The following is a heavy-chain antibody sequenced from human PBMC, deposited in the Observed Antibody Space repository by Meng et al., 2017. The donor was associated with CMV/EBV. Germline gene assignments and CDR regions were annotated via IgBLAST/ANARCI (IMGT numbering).Heavy chain of an antibody. CDR2: VSYDGSNK. CDR1: GFIFSTYA. J-gene: IGHJ4*02. V-gene: IGHV3-30-3*01. D-gene: IGHD4-23*01. Sequence: GGSLRLSCTVSGFIFSTYAMHWVRQAPGKGLEWVALVSYDGSNKYYADSVKGRFTISRDNSKHTLYLQMNSLRPEDTAVYYCARGGTRWIKVYYFDHWGQGTLVTVSS. CDR3: ARGGTRWIKVYYFDH.